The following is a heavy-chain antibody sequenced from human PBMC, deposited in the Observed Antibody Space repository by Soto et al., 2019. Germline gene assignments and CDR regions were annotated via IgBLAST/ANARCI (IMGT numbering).Heavy chain of an antibody. D-gene: IGHD6-6*01. CDR3: ARSIHDAFDI. CDR2: INHSGST. Sequence: SETLSLTCVVYGGSVSGYSWSWIRQPPGKGLEWIGEINHSGSTNYNPSLKSRVTISVDTSKNQFSLKLSSVTAADTAVYDCARSIHDAFDIWGQGTMVTVSS. CDR1: GGSVSGYS. J-gene: IGHJ3*02. V-gene: IGHV4-34*01.